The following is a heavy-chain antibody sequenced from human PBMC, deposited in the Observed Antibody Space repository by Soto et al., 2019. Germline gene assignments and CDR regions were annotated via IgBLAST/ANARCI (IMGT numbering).Heavy chain of an antibody. J-gene: IGHJ4*02. Sequence: PGGSLRLSCAASGFTFRRYVMTWVRQGPGKGLEWVSDISISNDFIYYADSVKGRFTISRDNAKNSLYLQMNSLRHEDTAVYYCARVTNDSSGYSIDYWCQATLVTVSS. CDR2: ISISNDFI. V-gene: IGHV3-48*02. CDR3: ARVTNDSSGYSIDY. CDR1: GFTFRRYV. D-gene: IGHD3-22*01.